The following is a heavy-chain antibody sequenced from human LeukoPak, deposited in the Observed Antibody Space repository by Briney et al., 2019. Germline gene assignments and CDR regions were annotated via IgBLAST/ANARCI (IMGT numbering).Heavy chain of an antibody. V-gene: IGHV1-18*01. CDR1: GYTFTSYG. CDR2: ISAYNGNT. J-gene: IGHJ6*03. D-gene: IGHD3-3*01. CDR3: ATLRLVFGVVIPHYYYMDV. Sequence: ASVKVSCKASGYTFTSYGISWVRQAPGQGLEWMGWISAYNGNTNYAQKLQGRVTITADESTSTAYMELSSLRSEDTAVYYCATLRLVFGVVIPHYYYMDVWGKGTTVTVSS.